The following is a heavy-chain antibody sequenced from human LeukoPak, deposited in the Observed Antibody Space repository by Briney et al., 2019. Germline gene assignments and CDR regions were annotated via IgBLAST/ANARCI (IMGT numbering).Heavy chain of an antibody. V-gene: IGHV1-8*01. J-gene: IGHJ5*02. CDR1: GYTFTSYD. D-gene: IGHD2-2*01. CDR2: MNPNSGNT. Sequence: ASVKVSCKASGYTFTSYDINWVRQATGQGLEWMGWMNPNSGNTGYAQKFQGRVTMTRNTSISTAYMELSSLRSEDTAVYYCARGSRGCSSTSCSPYNWFDPWGQGTLVTVSS. CDR3: ARGSRGCSSTSCSPYNWFDP.